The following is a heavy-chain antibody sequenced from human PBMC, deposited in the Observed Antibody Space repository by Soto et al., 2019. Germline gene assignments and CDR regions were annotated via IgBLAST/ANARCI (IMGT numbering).Heavy chain of an antibody. J-gene: IGHJ4*02. CDR1: GYTFTGSY. Sequence: QVQLVQSGAEVKKPGASVMVSCKASGYTFTGSYIYWVRQAPGQGLEWMGVINPTTGGTSYAQKFQGGVTMTRDTSTSTVYMELTSLRSEDTAVYYCARGGAVQISWFGDGGDWGQGTLVTVSS. D-gene: IGHD3-10*01. CDR3: ARGGAVQISWFGDGGD. V-gene: IGHV1-46*01. CDR2: INPTTGGT.